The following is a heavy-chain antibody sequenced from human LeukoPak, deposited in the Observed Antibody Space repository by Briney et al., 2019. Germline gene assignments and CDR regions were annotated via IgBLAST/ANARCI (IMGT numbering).Heavy chain of an antibody. D-gene: IGHD3-10*01. CDR1: GGSFSGYY. CDR2: INHSGST. Sequence: SETLSLTCAVYGGSFSGYYWSWIRQPPGKGLEWIGEINHSGSTNYNPSLKSRVTISVDTSKNHFFLRLTSVNAADTAVYYCAANSADENTLGSSYKVWGQGTLVTVSS. J-gene: IGHJ4*02. V-gene: IGHV4-34*01. CDR3: AANSADENTLGSSYKV.